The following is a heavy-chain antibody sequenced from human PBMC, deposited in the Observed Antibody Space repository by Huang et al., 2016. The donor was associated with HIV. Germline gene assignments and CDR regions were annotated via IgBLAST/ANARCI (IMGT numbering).Heavy chain of an antibody. Sequence: QVQLVQSGAEVKKPGTSVKVSCKTSGYTFSSHALHWLRQAPGQRHEWMGWMNGGNGDTKYSQKFQGRVTITRDTSANIGDMELNSLLSEDTAVDYCARDPLDSRRHFDFWGQGSLVTVSS. CDR2: MNGGNGDT. J-gene: IGHJ4*02. D-gene: IGHD3-3*01. CDR3: ARDPLDSRRHFDF. V-gene: IGHV1-3*01. CDR1: GYTFSSHA.